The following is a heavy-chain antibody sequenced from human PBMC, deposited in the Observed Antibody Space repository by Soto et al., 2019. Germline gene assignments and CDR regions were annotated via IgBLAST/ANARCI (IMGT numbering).Heavy chain of an antibody. J-gene: IGHJ4*01. CDR1: GYTLTSNY. V-gene: IGHV1-46*01. CDR3: ARDRLGASSRLDY. D-gene: IGHD1-26*01. CDR2: INPKSGST. Sequence: GASVKVSCKASGYTLTSNYMQWVRQAPGQGLEWMGVINPKSGSTTYAQKFQGRVTMTRDTSTSTIYMEVTSLTSEDTAMYYCARDRLGASSRLDYWG.